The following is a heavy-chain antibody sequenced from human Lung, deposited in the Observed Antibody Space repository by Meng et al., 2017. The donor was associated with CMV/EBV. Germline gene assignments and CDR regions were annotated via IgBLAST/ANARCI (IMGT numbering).Heavy chain of an antibody. D-gene: IGHD3-10*01. CDR1: GDSITNHNW. CDR3: LRRSGGSV. Sequence: QGQWRESGPELARPSETLSLTCAVSGDSITNHNWWAWVRQPPGKGLEWIGEIPHRGSSAYNPSLKSRVSMSIDKSKNQFSLKLTSVTAADTAVYHCLRRSGGSVWGQGTLVTVSS. CDR2: IPHRGSS. J-gene: IGHJ1*01. V-gene: IGHV4-4*02.